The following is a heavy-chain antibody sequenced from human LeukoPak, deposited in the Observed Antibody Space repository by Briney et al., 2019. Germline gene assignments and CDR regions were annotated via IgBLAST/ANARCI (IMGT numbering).Heavy chain of an antibody. V-gene: IGHV4-4*07. CDR2: IYTSGST. CDR3: ARDLWETSSIAPYYYYMDV. J-gene: IGHJ6*03. CDR1: GGSISIYH. D-gene: IGHD6-6*01. Sequence: SETLSLTFTVSGGSISIYHWRWIRHPAGKSLEWLGRIYTSGSTNYKPSLRRRVTMSVDTSKNQFSLKLSSVTAADTAVYYCARDLWETSSIAPYYYYMDVWGKGTTVTVSS.